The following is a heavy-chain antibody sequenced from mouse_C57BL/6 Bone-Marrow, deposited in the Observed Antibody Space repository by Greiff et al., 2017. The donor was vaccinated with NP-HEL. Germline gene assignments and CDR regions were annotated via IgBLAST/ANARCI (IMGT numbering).Heavy chain of an antibody. J-gene: IGHJ2*01. CDR1: GFTFSNYW. CDR2: IRLKSDNYAT. V-gene: IGHV6-3*01. D-gene: IGHD1-1*01. Sequence: DVQLQESGGGLVQPGGSMKLSCVASGFTFSNYWMNWVRQSPEKGLEWVAQIRLKSDNYATHYAESVKGRFTISRDDSKSSVYLQMNNLRAEDTGIYYCTVTTVVDFDDWGQGTTLTVSS. CDR3: TVTTVVDFDD.